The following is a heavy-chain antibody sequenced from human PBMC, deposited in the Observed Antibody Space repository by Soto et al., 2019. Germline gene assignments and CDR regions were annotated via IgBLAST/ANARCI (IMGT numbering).Heavy chain of an antibody. V-gene: IGHV1-18*01. J-gene: IGHJ6*02. CDR3: ARDGEGVFETTVTTQDYYYGMDV. Sequence: QVQLVQCGAEVKKPGASVKVSCQASGYTFTSYGISWVRQAPGRGLEWMGWIRASNGNTNYAQKLQGKGTMTTDTATSTAHRELRSLRSDDTAVYYCARDGEGVFETTVTTQDYYYGMDVWGQGTTVTVSS. D-gene: IGHD4-17*01. CDR1: GYTFTSYG. CDR2: IRASNGNT.